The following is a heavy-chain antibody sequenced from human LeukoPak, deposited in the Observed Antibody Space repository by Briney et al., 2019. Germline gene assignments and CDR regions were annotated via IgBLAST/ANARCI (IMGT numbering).Heavy chain of an antibody. CDR3: ARENVYYDSSDYYPRFDY. J-gene: IGHJ4*02. V-gene: IGHV1-18*04. Sequence: GASVKVSCKASGYTFTDYYMHWVRQAPGQGLEWMGWISAYNGNTNYAQKLQGRVTMTTDTSTSTAYMELRSLRSDDTAVYYCARENVYYDSSDYYPRFDYWGQGTLVTVSS. D-gene: IGHD3-22*01. CDR2: ISAYNGNT. CDR1: GYTFTDYY.